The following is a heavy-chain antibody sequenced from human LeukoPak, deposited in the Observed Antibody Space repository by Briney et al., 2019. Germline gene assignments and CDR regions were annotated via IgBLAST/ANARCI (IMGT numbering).Heavy chain of an antibody. CDR1: GGTFSSYA. J-gene: IGHJ4*02. D-gene: IGHD3-10*01. V-gene: IGHV1-69*05. CDR2: IIPIFGTA. CDR3: ATGEGYYYGSGSLSDY. Sequence: SVKVSCKASGGTFSSYAISWVRQAPGQGLEWMGGIIPIFGTANYAQKFQGRVTITTDESTSTAYMELSSLRSEDTAVYYCATGEGYYYGSGSLSDYWGQGTLVTVPS.